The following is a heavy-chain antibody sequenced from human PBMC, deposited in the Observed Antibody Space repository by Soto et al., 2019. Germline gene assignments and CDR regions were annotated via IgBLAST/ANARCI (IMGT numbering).Heavy chain of an antibody. CDR3: AREKGRTPRFYYGMDV. Sequence: ASVKVSCKASGYTFTSYYMHWVRQAPGQGLEWMGIINPSGGSTSYAQKFQGRVTMTRDTSTSTVYMELSSLRSEDTAVYYCAREKGRTPRFYYGMDVWGQGTTVTVS. CDR2: INPSGGST. V-gene: IGHV1-46*01. J-gene: IGHJ6*02. CDR1: GYTFTSYY. D-gene: IGHD3-10*01.